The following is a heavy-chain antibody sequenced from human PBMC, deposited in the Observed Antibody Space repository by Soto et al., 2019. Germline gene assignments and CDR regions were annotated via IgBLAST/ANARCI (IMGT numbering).Heavy chain of an antibody. CDR2: ISYDGSNK. CDR3: ARTMIVVVTGSFDI. D-gene: IGHD3-22*01. CDR1: GFTFSSYA. V-gene: IGHV3-30-3*01. Sequence: HPGGSLRLSCAASGFTFSSYAMHWVRQAPGKGLEWVAVISYDGSNKYYADSVKGRFTISRDNSKNTLYLQMNSLRAEDTAVYYCARTMIVVVTGSFDIWGQGTMVTVSS. J-gene: IGHJ3*02.